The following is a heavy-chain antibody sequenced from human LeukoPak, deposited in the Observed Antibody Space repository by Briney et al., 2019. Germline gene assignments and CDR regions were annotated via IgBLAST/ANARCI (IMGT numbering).Heavy chain of an antibody. D-gene: IGHD1-1*01. V-gene: IGHV3-21*01. CDR3: ARDPYRTDAVY. CDR1: GFTFSSYS. J-gene: IGHJ4*02. Sequence: GSLRLSCAASGFTFSSYSMSWVRQAPGKGLEWVSSMSGSSTYIYYAGSVKGRFTISRDNAKNSLYMQMNRLRAEDTAVYYCARDPYRTDAVYWGQGTLVTVSS. CDR2: MSGSSTYI.